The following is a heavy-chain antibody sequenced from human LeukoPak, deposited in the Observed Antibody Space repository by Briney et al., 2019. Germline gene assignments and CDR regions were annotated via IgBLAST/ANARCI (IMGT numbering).Heavy chain of an antibody. Sequence: EASVKVSCKASGYTFTSYGISWVRQAPGQGLEWMGWISAYNGNTNYAQKLQGRVTMTTDTSTSTAYMELRSLRSDDTAVYYCARDGAFGGVIVKFGNNWGQGTLVTVSS. CDR1: GYTFTSYG. V-gene: IGHV1-18*01. J-gene: IGHJ4*02. D-gene: IGHD3-16*02. CDR3: ARDGAFGGVIVKFGNN. CDR2: ISAYNGNT.